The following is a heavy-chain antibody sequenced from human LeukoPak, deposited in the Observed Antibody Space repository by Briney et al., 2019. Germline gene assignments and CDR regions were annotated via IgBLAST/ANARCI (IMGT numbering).Heavy chain of an antibody. CDR2: ISGSSSNT. D-gene: IGHD2-15*01. Sequence: PGRSLRLSCAASGFTFSDFYMSWIRQAPGNGLESVSYISGSSSNTNYADSVKGRFTISRDNAKNSLYLQMNSLRAEDTAVYYCTRHPAEGDYWGQGTLVTVSS. J-gene: IGHJ4*02. V-gene: IGHV3-11*03. CDR1: GFTFSDFY. CDR3: TRHPAEGDY.